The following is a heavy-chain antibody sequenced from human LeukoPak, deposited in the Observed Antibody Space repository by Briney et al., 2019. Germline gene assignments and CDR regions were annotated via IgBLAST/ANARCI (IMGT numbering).Heavy chain of an antibody. Sequence: PGGSLRLSCAASGFTFSSYGMSWVRQAPGKGLEWVSAISGSGGSTYYADSVKGRFTISRDNSKNTLYLQMNSLRAEDTAVYYCAKDSGSGSYYFFDYWGQGTLVTVSS. CDR1: GFTFSSYG. J-gene: IGHJ4*02. CDR2: ISGSGGST. D-gene: IGHD1-26*01. V-gene: IGHV3-23*01. CDR3: AKDSGSGSYYFFDY.